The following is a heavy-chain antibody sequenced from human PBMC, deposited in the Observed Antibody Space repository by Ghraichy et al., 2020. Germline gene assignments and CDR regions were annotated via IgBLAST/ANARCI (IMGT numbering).Heavy chain of an antibody. CDR1: GGSFSGYY. Sequence: SETLSLTFAVYGGSFSGYYWSWIRQPPGKGLEWIGEINHSGSTNYNPSLKSRVTISVDTSKNQFSLKLSSVTAADTAVYYCARGRYYYGMDVWGQGTTVTVSS. J-gene: IGHJ6*02. CDR3: ARGRYYYGMDV. CDR2: INHSGST. V-gene: IGHV4-34*01.